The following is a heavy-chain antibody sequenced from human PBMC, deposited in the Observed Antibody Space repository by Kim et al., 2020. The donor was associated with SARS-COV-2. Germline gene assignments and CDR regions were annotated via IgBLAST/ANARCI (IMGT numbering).Heavy chain of an antibody. CDR3: ANDRGPTWRYGWGGGMPNGRKTGY. D-gene: IGHD3-10*01. J-gene: IGHJ4*02. Sequence: GGSLRLSCAASGFTFSSYAMSWVRQAPGKGLEWVSAISGSGGSTYYADSVKGRFTISRDNSKNTLYLQMNSLRVEDTAVYYCANDRGPTWRYGWGGGMPNGRKTGYWGQGTLVTVSS. V-gene: IGHV3-23*01. CDR1: GFTFSSYA. CDR2: ISGSGGST.